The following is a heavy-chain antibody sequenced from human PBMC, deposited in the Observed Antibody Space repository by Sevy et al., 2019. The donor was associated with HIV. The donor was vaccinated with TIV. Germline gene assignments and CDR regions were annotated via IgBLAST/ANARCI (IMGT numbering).Heavy chain of an antibody. Sequence: GGSLRLSCEASNFNFEDYAMHWVRQGPGKGLEWVACISWHSRDIGYADSVKGRFSISRDNTRKSVDLQMDSLRPDDTALYSCSTDIATRRRTSPLYNFYGMDIWGQGTTVTVSS. V-gene: IGHV3-9*01. D-gene: IGHD1-1*01. J-gene: IGHJ6*02. CDR1: NFNFEDYA. CDR3: STDIATRRRTSPLYNFYGMDI. CDR2: ISWHSRDI.